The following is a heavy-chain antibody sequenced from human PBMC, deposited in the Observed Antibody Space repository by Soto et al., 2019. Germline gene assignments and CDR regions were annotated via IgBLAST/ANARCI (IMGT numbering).Heavy chain of an antibody. CDR2: INPNNGDT. V-gene: IGHV1-2*02. CDR1: GYTFTGYY. J-gene: IGHJ4*02. D-gene: IGHD5-12*01. CDR3: ARHSGYDYVFDY. Sequence: GASVKVSCKASGYTFTGYYIHWVRQAPGQGLDWMGWINPNNGDTNYAQKFQGRVSMTRDTSTSTAYMELSSLRFDDTAVYYCARHSGYDYVFDYWGQGTLVTVSS.